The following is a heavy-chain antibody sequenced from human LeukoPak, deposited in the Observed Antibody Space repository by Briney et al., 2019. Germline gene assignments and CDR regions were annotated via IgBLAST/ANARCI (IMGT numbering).Heavy chain of an antibody. CDR1: GFSFSGSW. CDR2: INPDGSQK. J-gene: IGHJ4*02. Sequence: PGGSLRLSCAASGFSFSGSWMNWVRQAPGKGLEWVANINPDGSQKRFVDSVMGRFTMSRDNAKNSLYLQMNSPRSEDTAVFYCAAWTDRGYNFWGQGTLVTVSS. V-gene: IGHV3-7*01. D-gene: IGHD5-24*01. CDR3: AAWTDRGYNF.